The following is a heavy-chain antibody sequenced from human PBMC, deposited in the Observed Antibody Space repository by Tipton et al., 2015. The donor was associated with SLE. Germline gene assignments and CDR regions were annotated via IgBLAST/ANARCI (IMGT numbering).Heavy chain of an antibody. Sequence: TLSLTCAVSGYSISSGYYWGWIRQPPGKGLEWIGSIYHSGSTYYNPSLRSRVTISVETSKTHFSLKMSSVTAADTAMYYCARLSSGTGDFEHWGQGTLVVVSS. D-gene: IGHD7-27*01. J-gene: IGHJ4*02. CDR1: GYSISSGYY. V-gene: IGHV4-38-2*01. CDR3: ARLSSGTGDFEH. CDR2: IYHSGST.